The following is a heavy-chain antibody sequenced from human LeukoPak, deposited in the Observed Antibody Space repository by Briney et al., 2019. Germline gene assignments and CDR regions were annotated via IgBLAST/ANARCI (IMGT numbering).Heavy chain of an antibody. CDR1: GFTFSSYS. CDR2: IYSGGST. Sequence: GGSLRLSCAASGFTFSSYSMNWVRQAPGKGLEWVSVIYSGGSTYYADSVKGRFTISRDNSKNTLYLQMNSLRAEDTAVYYCARDQGYYDSSGYYDYWGQGTLVTVSS. CDR3: ARDQGYYDSSGYYDY. V-gene: IGHV3-66*01. J-gene: IGHJ4*02. D-gene: IGHD3-22*01.